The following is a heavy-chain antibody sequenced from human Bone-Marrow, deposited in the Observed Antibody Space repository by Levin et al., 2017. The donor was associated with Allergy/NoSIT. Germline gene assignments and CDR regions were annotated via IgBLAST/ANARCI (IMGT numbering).Heavy chain of an antibody. D-gene: IGHD4-17*01. CDR1: GDSVSSNNAA. Sequence: PSETLSLTCAISGDSVSSNNAAWNWIRQSPSRGLEWLGRTYYKSTWYTDYAVSVKSRITINPDTSKNQFSLHLNSVTPEDTAIYYCARSDDVDYANWFDPWGQGTLVTVSS. J-gene: IGHJ5*02. CDR2: TYYKSTWYT. CDR3: ARSDDVDYANWFDP. V-gene: IGHV6-1*01.